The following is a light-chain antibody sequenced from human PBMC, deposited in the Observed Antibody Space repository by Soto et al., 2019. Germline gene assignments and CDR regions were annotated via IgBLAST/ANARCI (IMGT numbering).Light chain of an antibody. V-gene: IGKV3-15*01. CDR1: ESVSRH. CDR3: QQYIHWPRAT. Sequence: EVVVTQSPATLCVSPGERATLSCRASESVSRHLAWYQQKPGQAPRLLIYGASTRATGVPARFSGSGSGREFTLTISSLQSEDFALYYCQQYIHWPRATFGPGTKVDIK. J-gene: IGKJ1*01. CDR2: GAS.